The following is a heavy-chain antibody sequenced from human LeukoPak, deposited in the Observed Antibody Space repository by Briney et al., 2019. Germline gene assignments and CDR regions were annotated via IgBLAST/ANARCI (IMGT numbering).Heavy chain of an antibody. D-gene: IGHD5-12*01. V-gene: IGHV3-48*03. Sequence: PGGSLRLSCAASGFTFSMYGMNWVRQAPGKGLEWVSYISDGGKTKYYADSVKGRFTISRDNAKNSLYLQMNSLRAEDTAVYYCARDYSGWSLDPWGQGTLVTVSS. CDR1: GFTFSMYG. CDR3: ARDYSGWSLDP. CDR2: ISDGGKTK. J-gene: IGHJ5*02.